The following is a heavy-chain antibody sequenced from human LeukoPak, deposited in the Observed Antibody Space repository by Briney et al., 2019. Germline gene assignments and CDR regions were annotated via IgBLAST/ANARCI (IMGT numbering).Heavy chain of an antibody. D-gene: IGHD3-9*01. Sequence: GGSLRLSCAASGFTFSGSAMHWVRQASGKGLEWVGRIRSKANSYATAYAASVKGRFTISRDDSKNTAYLEMNSLKTEDTAVYYCTPSLYDILTGSDYWGQGTLVTVSS. J-gene: IGHJ4*02. CDR1: GFTFSGSA. CDR3: TPSLYDILTGSDY. CDR2: IRSKANSYAT. V-gene: IGHV3-73*01.